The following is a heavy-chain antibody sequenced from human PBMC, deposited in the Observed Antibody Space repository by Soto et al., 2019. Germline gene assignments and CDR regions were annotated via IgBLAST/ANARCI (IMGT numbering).Heavy chain of an antibody. Sequence: GASVKVSCKVSGYTLTELSMHWVRQAPGKGLEWMGGFDPEDGETIYAQKFQGRVTMTEDTSTDTAYMELSSLRSEDTAVYYCATDGGDYDFWSGYYFYWGQGTLVTVSS. D-gene: IGHD3-3*01. CDR1: GYTLTELS. V-gene: IGHV1-24*01. J-gene: IGHJ4*02. CDR2: FDPEDGET. CDR3: ATDGGDYDFWSGYYFY.